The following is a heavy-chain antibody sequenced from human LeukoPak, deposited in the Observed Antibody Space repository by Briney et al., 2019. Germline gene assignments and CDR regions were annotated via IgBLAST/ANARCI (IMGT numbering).Heavy chain of an antibody. CDR2: IKQDGSEK. V-gene: IGHV3-7*01. J-gene: IGHJ6*02. D-gene: IGHD3-3*01. Sequence: PGGPLRLSCAASGFTFSSYWMSWVRQAPGKGLEWVANIKQDGSEKYYVDSVKGRFTISRDNAKNSLYLQMNSLRAEDTAVYCCARGTHDFWSGYMGEGWYYGMDVWGQGTTVTVSS. CDR1: GFTFSSYW. CDR3: ARGTHDFWSGYMGEGWYYGMDV.